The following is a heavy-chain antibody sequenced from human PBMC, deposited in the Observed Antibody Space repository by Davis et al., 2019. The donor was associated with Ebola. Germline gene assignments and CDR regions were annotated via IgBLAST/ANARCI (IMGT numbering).Heavy chain of an antibody. D-gene: IGHD6-19*01. J-gene: IGHJ4*02. CDR3: AREEGYSSGWLDY. Sequence: GESLKTSCAASGFTFSSYGMHWVRQAPGKGLEWVAVISYDGSNKYYADSVKGRFTISRDNSKNTLYLQMNSLRAEDTAVYYCAREEGYSSGWLDYWGQGTLVTVSS. CDR2: ISYDGSNK. V-gene: IGHV3-30*03. CDR1: GFTFSSYG.